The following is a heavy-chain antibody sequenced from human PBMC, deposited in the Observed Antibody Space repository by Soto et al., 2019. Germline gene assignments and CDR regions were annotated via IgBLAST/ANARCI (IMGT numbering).Heavy chain of an antibody. CDR1: GGSISSGDYY. CDR2: IYYSGST. CDR3: ARVWRGSNYIGWFDP. Sequence: SETLSLTCTVSGGSISSGDYYWSWIRQPPGKGLEWIGYIYYSGSTYYNPSLKSRVTISVDTSKNQFSLKLSSVTAADTAVYYCARVWRGSNYIGWFDPWGKGTLVTVS. D-gene: IGHD4-4*01. J-gene: IGHJ5*02. V-gene: IGHV4-30-4*01.